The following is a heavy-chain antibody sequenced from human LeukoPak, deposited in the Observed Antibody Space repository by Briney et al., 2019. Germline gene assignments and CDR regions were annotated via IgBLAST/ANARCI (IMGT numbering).Heavy chain of an antibody. CDR2: ISGSGGST. D-gene: IGHD3-16*02. CDR3: AKGYVWGSYRYPNFDY. CDR1: GFTFSSYA. Sequence: PGGSLRLSCAASGFTFSSYAMSWVRQAPGKGLEWVSAISGSGGSTYYADSVKGRFTISRDNSKNTLYLQMNSLRAEDTAVYYCAKGYVWGSYRYPNFDYWGQGTLATVSS. J-gene: IGHJ4*02. V-gene: IGHV3-23*01.